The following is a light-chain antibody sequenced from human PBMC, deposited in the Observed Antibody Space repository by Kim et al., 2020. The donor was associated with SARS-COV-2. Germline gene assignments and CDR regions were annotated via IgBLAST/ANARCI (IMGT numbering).Light chain of an antibody. J-gene: IGLJ3*02. CDR1: NIETKN. CDR3: KVCASTDDHPV. CDR2: FND. V-gene: IGLV3-21*02. Sequence: APGDTTRIVCGGDNIETKNVHWYQQGPGQAPVLVVRFNDDRPSGIPGRFSGSNSGNTATLTIASVEAGDEADYFCKVCASTDDHPVFGGGTQLTVL.